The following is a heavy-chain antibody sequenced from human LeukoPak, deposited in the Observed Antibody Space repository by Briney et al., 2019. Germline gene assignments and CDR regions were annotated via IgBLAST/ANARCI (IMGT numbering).Heavy chain of an antibody. CDR2: ISSSSYI. Sequence: KTGGSLRLSCAASGFTSSSYSMNWVRQAPGKGLEWVSSISSSSYIYYADSVKGRFTISRDNAKNSLYLQMNSLRAEDTAVYYCARSDIVVVVAATALGYWGQGTLVTVSS. V-gene: IGHV3-21*01. CDR3: ARSDIVVVVAATALGY. CDR1: GFTSSSYS. D-gene: IGHD2-15*01. J-gene: IGHJ4*02.